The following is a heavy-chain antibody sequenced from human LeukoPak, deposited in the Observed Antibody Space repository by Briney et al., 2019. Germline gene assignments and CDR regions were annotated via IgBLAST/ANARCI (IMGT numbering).Heavy chain of an antibody. CDR3: TTVTPYSPSMGP. D-gene: IGHD5-12*01. Sequence: GGSLRLSCAASGFTFRNAWMSGVRQAPGKGLEWVGRIKSKTDGGTTDYAAPVKGRFTISRDDSKNTLYLQMNSLKTEDTAVCYCTTVTPYSPSMGPWGQGTLVTVSS. CDR1: GFTFRNAW. V-gene: IGHV3-15*01. J-gene: IGHJ5*02. CDR2: IKSKTDGGTT.